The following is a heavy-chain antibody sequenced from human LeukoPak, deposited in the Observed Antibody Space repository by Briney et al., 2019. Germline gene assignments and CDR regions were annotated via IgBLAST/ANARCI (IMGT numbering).Heavy chain of an antibody. CDR1: GFTFSTYW. Sequence: GGSLRLSCAASGFTFSTYWMSWVRQAPGKGLEWVANIKEDGSEKNYADSVKGRFTISRDNAKNTMYLQMNSLRAEDTAVYYCAGENFYGMDVWGQGTTVTVSS. J-gene: IGHJ6*02. V-gene: IGHV3-7*04. CDR3: AGENFYGMDV. CDR2: IKEDGSEK.